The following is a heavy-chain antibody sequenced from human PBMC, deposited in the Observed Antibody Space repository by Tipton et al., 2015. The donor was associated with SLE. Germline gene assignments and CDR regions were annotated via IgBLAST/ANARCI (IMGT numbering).Heavy chain of an antibody. D-gene: IGHD1-1*01. Sequence: SLRLSCVGSGFTFSNFNMNWVRQAPGKGLEWVSYISSSSSTIYYADSVKGRFTISRDNAKNSLYLQMNSLRAEDTAVYYCGRKGGYTSDVKYYYMDVWGKGTTVTVSS. CDR3: GRKGGYTSDVKYYYMDV. J-gene: IGHJ6*03. CDR2: ISSSSSTI. V-gene: IGHV3-48*01. CDR1: GFTFSNFN.